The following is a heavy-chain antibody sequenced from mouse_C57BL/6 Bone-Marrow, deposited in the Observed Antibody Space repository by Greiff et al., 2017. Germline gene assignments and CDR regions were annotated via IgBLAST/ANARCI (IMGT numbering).Heavy chain of an antibody. J-gene: IGHJ4*01. Sequence: EVKVIESGEGLVKPGGSLKLSCAASGFTFSSYAMSWVRQTPEKRLEWVAYISSGGDYIYYADTVKGKFTISRDNARNTLYLQMSSLKSEDTAMYYCTREEETYYSNYGKGLYAMDYWGQGTSVTVSS. CDR1: GFTFSSYA. CDR3: TREEETYYSNYGKGLYAMDY. D-gene: IGHD2-5*01. V-gene: IGHV5-9-1*02. CDR2: ISSGGDYI.